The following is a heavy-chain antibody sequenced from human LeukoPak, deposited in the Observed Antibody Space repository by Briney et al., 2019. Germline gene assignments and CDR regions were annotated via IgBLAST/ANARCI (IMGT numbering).Heavy chain of an antibody. Sequence: ASVKVSCKASGYTFTSYGISWVRQAPGQGLEWMGWINPNSGGTNYAQKFQGRVTMTRDTSISTAYMELSRLRSDDTAVYYCARVYSSGFNWFDPWGQGTLVTVSS. D-gene: IGHD6-19*01. V-gene: IGHV1-2*02. CDR2: INPNSGGT. CDR3: ARVYSSGFNWFDP. CDR1: GYTFTSYG. J-gene: IGHJ5*02.